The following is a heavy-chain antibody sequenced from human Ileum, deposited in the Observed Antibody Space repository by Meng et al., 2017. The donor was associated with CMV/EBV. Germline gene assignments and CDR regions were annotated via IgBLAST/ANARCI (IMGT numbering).Heavy chain of an antibody. V-gene: IGHV2-5*02. CDR2: IYWDDDK. J-gene: IGHJ4*02. Sequence: QFTLEESGPPVVKPTQTLPLACTFSGFSPSTTAVGVGWIRQPPGKALQWLALIYWDDDKRYTPSLKDRLTITRDTSKNQVVLTMTYVDPVDTGTYYCAHSPSGGSLSYFDYWGQGTLVTVSS. CDR3: AHSPSGGSLSYFDY. CDR1: GFSPSTTAVG. D-gene: IGHD2-15*01.